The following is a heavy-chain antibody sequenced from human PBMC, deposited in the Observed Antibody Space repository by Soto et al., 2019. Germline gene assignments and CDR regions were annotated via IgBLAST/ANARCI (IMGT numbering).Heavy chain of an antibody. Sequence: GRFLSLSRGVCGLSFTRYTTNWVRQAPGKGLEWVSSISSSSSYIYYADSVKGRFTISRDNAKNSLYLQMNSLRAEDTAVYYCAREFMIPLWGQGTLVTVSS. CDR2: ISSSSSYI. V-gene: IGHV3-21*01. D-gene: IGHD3-16*01. J-gene: IGHJ4*02. CDR1: GLSFTRYT. CDR3: AREFMIPL.